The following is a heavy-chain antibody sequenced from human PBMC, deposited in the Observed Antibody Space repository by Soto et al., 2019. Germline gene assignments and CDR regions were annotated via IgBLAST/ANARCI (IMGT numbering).Heavy chain of an antibody. D-gene: IGHD3-22*01. CDR2: ISAYNGDT. CDR3: ARDTYYYDSSGPYYFDF. J-gene: IGHJ4*02. CDR1: GYIFTNYG. Sequence: QVQLVQSGAEVKKPGASVKVSCKASGYIFTNYGISWVRQAPGQGLEWMGWISAYNGDTNYAQKLQGRVSMTTDTTTSTAYMELKSLGSDDTAVYYCARDTYYYDSSGPYYFDFWGQGILVTVSS. V-gene: IGHV1-18*01.